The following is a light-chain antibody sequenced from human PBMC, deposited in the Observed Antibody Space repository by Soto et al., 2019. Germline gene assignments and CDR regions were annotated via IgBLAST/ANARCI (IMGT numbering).Light chain of an antibody. CDR2: EAS. CDR1: QTINRW. Sequence: DIQMTQSPSTLSASVGDRVTITFRASQTINRWLAWHQQKPGKAPKLLIYEASSLESGVPSRFGGSGSGTEFTLTISSLQPDDFGTYYCQEYNSYWTFGQGTKVDIK. J-gene: IGKJ1*01. CDR3: QEYNSYWT. V-gene: IGKV1-5*03.